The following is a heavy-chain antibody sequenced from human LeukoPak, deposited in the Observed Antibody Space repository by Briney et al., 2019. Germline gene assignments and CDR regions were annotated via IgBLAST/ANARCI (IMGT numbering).Heavy chain of an antibody. Sequence: ASVKVSCKDSGYTFINHWMHWVRQAPGQGLEWVGLINPTGTTTLYAQKFQGRITLTRDMSATTDYMELSSLTSEDTAVYYCARDNSVGGIAWWFDPWGQGTLVTVSS. CDR3: ARDNSVGGIAWWFDP. CDR1: GYTFINHW. V-gene: IGHV1-46*01. D-gene: IGHD1-26*01. CDR2: INPTGTTT. J-gene: IGHJ5*02.